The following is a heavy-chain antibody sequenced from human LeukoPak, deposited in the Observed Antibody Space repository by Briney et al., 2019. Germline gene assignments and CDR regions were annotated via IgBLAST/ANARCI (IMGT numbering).Heavy chain of an antibody. J-gene: IGHJ4*02. CDR2: TYYRSKWYY. V-gene: IGHV6-1*01. D-gene: IGHD6-13*01. Sequence: SQTLSLTCAISGDSVSSSSATWIWIRQSPSRGLEWLGRTYYRSKWYYDSGLSVKGRITVNPDTSKNQFSLQLNSVTPEDTAVYYCARAPHGSSCDFWSQGALVTVSS. CDR3: ARAPHGSSCDF. CDR1: GDSVSSSSAT.